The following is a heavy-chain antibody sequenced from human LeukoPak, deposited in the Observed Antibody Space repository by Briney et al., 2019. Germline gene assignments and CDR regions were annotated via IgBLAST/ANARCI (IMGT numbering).Heavy chain of an antibody. Sequence: GGSLRLSCAASGFTFSSYAMSWVRQAPGKGLEWVSTISGSGSGGNTFYADSVKGRFTISRDTSKNTLFLQMYSLRAEDTAAYYRAKNYGSGSYYFFDCWGQGTLVTVSS. J-gene: IGHJ4*02. CDR3: AKNYGSGSYYFFDC. CDR2: ISGSGSGGNT. CDR1: GFTFSSYA. D-gene: IGHD3-10*01. V-gene: IGHV3-23*01.